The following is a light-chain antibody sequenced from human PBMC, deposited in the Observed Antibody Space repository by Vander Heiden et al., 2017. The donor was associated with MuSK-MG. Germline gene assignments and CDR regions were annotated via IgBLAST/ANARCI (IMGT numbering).Light chain of an antibody. CDR2: EAS. CDR3: QQRSNGPPYT. J-gene: IGKJ2*01. Sequence: EIVLTQSPATLSLSPGERATLSCRASQSVSSYLAWYQQKPGQAPRLLIYEASNRATGIPARFSGSGSGTDCTLTISSLEPEDFAVYYCQQRSNGPPYTFGQGTKLEIK. V-gene: IGKV3-11*01. CDR1: QSVSSY.